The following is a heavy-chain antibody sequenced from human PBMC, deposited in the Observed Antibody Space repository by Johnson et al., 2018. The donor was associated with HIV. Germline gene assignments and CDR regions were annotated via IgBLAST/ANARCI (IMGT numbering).Heavy chain of an antibody. CDR2: MNGDGKSK. Sequence: VQLVESGGGLVQPGGSLRLSCAASGFTFSSYWMHWVRQAPGKGLVWVSRMNGDGKSKTYADSVKGRFTISRDNAKNKLYLQMNSLRAEDTAVYYCARASVVVPFYAFDIWGQGTMVTVSS. CDR1: GFTFSSYW. CDR3: ARASVVVPFYAFDI. V-gene: IGHV3-74*02. J-gene: IGHJ3*02. D-gene: IGHD2-21*01.